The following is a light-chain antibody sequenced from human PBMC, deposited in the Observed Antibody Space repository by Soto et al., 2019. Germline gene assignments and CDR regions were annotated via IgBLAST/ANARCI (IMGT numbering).Light chain of an antibody. Sequence: QSGLTQPPSASGSPGQSVTISCTGTSSDVGGYNYVSWYQQHPGKAPKLMIYEVSKRPSGVPDHFSGSKSGNTASLTVSGLQAEDEADYYCSSYAGSNYVVFGGGTKLTVL. J-gene: IGLJ2*01. CDR1: SSDVGGYNY. V-gene: IGLV2-8*01. CDR2: EVS. CDR3: SSYAGSNYVV.